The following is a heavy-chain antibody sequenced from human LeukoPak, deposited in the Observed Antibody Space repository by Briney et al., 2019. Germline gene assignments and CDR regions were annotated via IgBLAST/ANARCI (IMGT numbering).Heavy chain of an antibody. Sequence: GGSLRLSCAASGFTFSSYAMHWVRQAPGKGLEWVAVISYDGSNKYYAGSVKGRFSISRDNSKNTLYLQMNSLRAEDTAVYYCARDIGWNGSGSFDYWGQGTLVTVSS. J-gene: IGHJ4*02. CDR3: ARDIGWNGSGSFDY. CDR1: GFTFSSYA. D-gene: IGHD3-10*01. V-gene: IGHV3-30*04. CDR2: ISYDGSNK.